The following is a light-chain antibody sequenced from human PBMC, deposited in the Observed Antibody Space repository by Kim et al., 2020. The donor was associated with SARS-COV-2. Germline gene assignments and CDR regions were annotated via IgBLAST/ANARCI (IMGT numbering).Light chain of an antibody. CDR2: GES. V-gene: IGKV3-15*01. J-gene: IGKJ1*01. Sequence: ATLAGRVSQGVTITLAGYQQNPGKVPEPLIYGESAGPSGFPAGFSGSGFGTDSTFTISSRQPEDFAGYYCHKKESQPGTFGEGTKMDIK. CDR1: QGVTIT. CDR3: HKKESQPGT.